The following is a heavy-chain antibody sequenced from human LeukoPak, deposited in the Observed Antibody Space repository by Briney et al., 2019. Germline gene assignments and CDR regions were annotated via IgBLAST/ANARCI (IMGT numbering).Heavy chain of an antibody. CDR3: ARGAYCSSTSCYRVY. D-gene: IGHD2-2*01. CDR2: IKQDGSEK. Sequence: AGRSLRLACAASAFTFISYGMSWVRQAPGKGREWVANIKQDGSEKYYVDCVKGRFTMSGHKTSNSRYGQMNSRRVEQMPVEHCARGAYCSSTSCYRVYWGQGTLVTVSS. CDR1: AFTFISYG. J-gene: IGHJ4*02. V-gene: IGHV3-7*01.